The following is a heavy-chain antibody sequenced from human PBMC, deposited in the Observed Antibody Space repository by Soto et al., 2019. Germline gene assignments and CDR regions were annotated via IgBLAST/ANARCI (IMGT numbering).Heavy chain of an antibody. D-gene: IGHD3-10*01. J-gene: IGHJ3*02. CDR3: ASVSYYYGLGSYAFDI. Sequence: QVQLQESGPGLVKPSEPLSLTCTVSGGSISTYYWSWIRQPPGKGLEWIGYIYFSGSTNYNPSLTSRMPISLDTSKKQFSLKLSSVTAADSAVYYCASVSYYYGLGSYAFDIWGQGIMVTVSS. CDR1: GGSISTYY. V-gene: IGHV4-59*08. CDR2: IYFSGST.